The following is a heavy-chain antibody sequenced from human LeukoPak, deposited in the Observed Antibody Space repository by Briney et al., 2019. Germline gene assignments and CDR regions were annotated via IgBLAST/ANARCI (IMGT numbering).Heavy chain of an antibody. CDR1: GYSFISYW. CDR3: ARHRSMVRGVIQGWFDP. V-gene: IGHV5-51*01. Sequence: GESLKISRKGSGYSFISYWIGWVRQMPGKGLEWMGIIYPGDSDTRYSPSFQGQVTISADKSISTAYLQWSSLKASDTAMYYCARHRSMVRGVIQGWFDPWGQGTLVTVSS. CDR2: IYPGDSDT. D-gene: IGHD3-10*01. J-gene: IGHJ5*02.